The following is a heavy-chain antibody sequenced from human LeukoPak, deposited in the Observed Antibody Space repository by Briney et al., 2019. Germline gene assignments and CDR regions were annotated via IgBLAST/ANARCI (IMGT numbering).Heavy chain of an antibody. Sequence: GASVKVSCKASGYTFTSYGISWVRQAPGQGLEWMGWISAYNGNTNYAQKLQGRVTMTTDTSTSTAYMELRSLRSDDTAVYYCARADYDFWSGPAQFDYWGQGTLVTVSS. CDR2: ISAYNGNT. CDR1: GYTFTSYG. CDR3: ARADYDFWSGPAQFDY. J-gene: IGHJ4*02. V-gene: IGHV1-18*01. D-gene: IGHD3-3*01.